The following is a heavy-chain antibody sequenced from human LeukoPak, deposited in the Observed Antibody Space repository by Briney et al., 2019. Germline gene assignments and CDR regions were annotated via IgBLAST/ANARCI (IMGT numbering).Heavy chain of an antibody. CDR3: ARRVRSADYRLDY. CDR1: GGSFTIYS. J-gene: IGHJ4*02. CDR2: ISPSGNT. Sequence: SETLSLTCAVYGGSFTIYSRTWIRQPPGKSLEWVGEISPSGNTQYNPSLKSRVTISLDASKSQFYLKLNSVTVADTAVYYCARRVRSADYRLDYWGQGTLVTVSS. V-gene: IGHV4-34*01. D-gene: IGHD4-11*01.